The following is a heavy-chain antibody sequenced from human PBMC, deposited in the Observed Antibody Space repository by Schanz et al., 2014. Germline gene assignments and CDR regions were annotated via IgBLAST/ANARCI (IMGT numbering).Heavy chain of an antibody. Sequence: QVQLVESGGGVVQPGRSLRLSCAASGFTFRDYYMSWIRQAPGKGLEWVSDISSGSSYANYADSVKGRFTISRDNAKNSLYLQMNSLRAEDTAVYYCASGVHVSSLQKGLQFWGRGTLVIVSS. CDR1: GFTFRDYY. V-gene: IGHV3-11*05. CDR2: ISSGSSYA. CDR3: ASGVHVSSLQKGLQF. D-gene: IGHD4-4*01. J-gene: IGHJ1*01.